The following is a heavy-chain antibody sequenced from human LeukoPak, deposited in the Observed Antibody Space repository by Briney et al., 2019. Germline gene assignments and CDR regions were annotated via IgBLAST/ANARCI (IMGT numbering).Heavy chain of an antibody. V-gene: IGHV5-51*01. J-gene: IGHJ6*02. CDR3: ARGAYGSGSYYNYYGMDV. D-gene: IGHD3-10*01. CDR1: GYRFGNRW. Sequence: GESLKISCKGSGYRFGNRWISWGRQMPGKGLEWMGIIYPDDSDTIYSPSFEGQVTISADKSISTAYLQWSSLKASDTAMYYCARGAYGSGSYYNYYGMDVWGQGTTVTVSS. CDR2: IYPDDSDT.